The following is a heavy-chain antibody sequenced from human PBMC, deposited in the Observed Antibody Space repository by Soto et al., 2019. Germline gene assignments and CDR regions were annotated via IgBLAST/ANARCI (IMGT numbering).Heavy chain of an antibody. CDR2: ISSDGHHQ. CDR1: GFSFNDYA. V-gene: IGHV3-30*03. CDR3: SRGTYYPQSSGLHADY. D-gene: IGHD3-22*01. J-gene: IGHJ4*02. Sequence: PGGSLRLSCATSGFSFNDYAMYWVRQAPGQGLEWVAIISSDGHHQFYLDNPRGRFTVSRDNSKNTLYLQMNSLRPEDTAVYYCSRGTYYPQSSGLHADYWGPGTVVTVSS.